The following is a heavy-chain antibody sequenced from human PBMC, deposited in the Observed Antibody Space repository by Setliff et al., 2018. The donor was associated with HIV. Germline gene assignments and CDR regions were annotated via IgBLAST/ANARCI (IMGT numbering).Heavy chain of an antibody. V-gene: IGHV3-72*01. CDR1: GFIFSDHY. CDR2: TRNKVNSYTT. D-gene: IGHD3-10*01. J-gene: IGHJ6*03. CDR3: ARGRLLWSGSYYYYYMDV. Sequence: LRLSCAASGFIFSDHYMDWVRQAPGKGLEWVGRTRNKVNSYTTEYAASVKGRFAISRDDSKNSLYLQMNSLKTEDTAVYYCARGRLLWSGSYYYYYMDVWGKGTTVTSP.